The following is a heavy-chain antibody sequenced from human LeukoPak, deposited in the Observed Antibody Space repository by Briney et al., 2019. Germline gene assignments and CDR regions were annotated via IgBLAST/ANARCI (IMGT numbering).Heavy chain of an antibody. CDR3: ARDSMVRGSAAGILVY. Sequence: GGSLRLSCAASGFTFSDYYMSWIRQAPGKGLEWVAVIWYDGSNKYYADSVKGRFIISRDNSNNTLYLQMNSLRAEDTAVYYCARDSMVRGSAAGILVYWGQGTLVTVSS. V-gene: IGHV3-33*08. CDR2: IWYDGSNK. D-gene: IGHD3-10*01. CDR1: GFTFSDYY. J-gene: IGHJ4*02.